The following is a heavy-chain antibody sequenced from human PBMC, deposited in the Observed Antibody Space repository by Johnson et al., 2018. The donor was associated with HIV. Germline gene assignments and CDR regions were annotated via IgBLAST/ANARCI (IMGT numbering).Heavy chain of an antibody. CDR2: ISWNSGSI. V-gene: IGHV3-9*01. CDR1: GFTFDDYA. CDR3: AKEMSSWPGEAFDI. J-gene: IGHJ3*02. Sequence: LVESGGGLVQPDKSLRLSCAASGFTFDDYAMHWVRQPPGKGLEWVSRISWNSGSIGYADSVKGRFTISRDNAKNSLYLQMNSLRAEDTAVYYCAKEMSSWPGEAFDIWGQGTMVTVSS. D-gene: IGHD1-14*01.